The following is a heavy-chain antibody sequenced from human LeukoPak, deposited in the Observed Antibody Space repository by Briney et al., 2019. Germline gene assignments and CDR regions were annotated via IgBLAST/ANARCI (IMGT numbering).Heavy chain of an antibody. J-gene: IGHJ5*02. CDR1: GCSFTSYW. D-gene: IGHD3-16*02. CDR2: IYPGDSDT. CDR3: ARVAFGGVIEPNWFDP. Sequence: GESLKISCKGSGCSFTSYWIGWVRQMPGKGLEWMGIIYPGDSDTRYSPSFQGQVTISADKSISTAYLQWSSLKASDTAMYYCARVAFGGVIEPNWFDPWGQGTLVTVSS. V-gene: IGHV5-51*01.